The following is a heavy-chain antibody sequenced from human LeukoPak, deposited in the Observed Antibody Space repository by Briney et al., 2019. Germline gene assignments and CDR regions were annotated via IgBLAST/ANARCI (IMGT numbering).Heavy chain of an antibody. CDR2: IYPDESNI. D-gene: IGHD2-2*03. CDR3: ARPPSRGYSSSFEY. J-gene: IGHJ4*02. Sequence: GESLKISCKGSGYSFATYWIAWVRQMPGKGLEWMGIIYPDESNIRYSPSFQGQVTTSADKSISTAYLQWSSLKAPDTAIYYCARPPSRGYSSSFEYWGQGTLVTVSS. CDR1: GYSFATYW. V-gene: IGHV5-51*01.